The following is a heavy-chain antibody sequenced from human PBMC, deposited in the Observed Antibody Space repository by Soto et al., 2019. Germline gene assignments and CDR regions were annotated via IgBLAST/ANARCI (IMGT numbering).Heavy chain of an antibody. CDR3: ATQNYYGSGSYYYYYYMDV. CDR1: GGSISSYY. Sequence: SETLSLTCTVSGGSISSYYWSWIRQPPGKGLEWIGYIYYSGSTNYNPSLKSRVTISVDTSKNQFSLKLSSVTAADTAVYYCATQNYYGSGSYYYYYYMDVWGKGTTVTVSS. CDR2: IYYSGST. D-gene: IGHD3-10*01. J-gene: IGHJ6*03. V-gene: IGHV4-59*08.